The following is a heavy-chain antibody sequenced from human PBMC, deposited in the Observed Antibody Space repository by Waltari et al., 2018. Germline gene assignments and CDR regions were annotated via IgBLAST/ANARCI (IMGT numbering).Heavy chain of an antibody. J-gene: IGHJ2*01. CDR1: GGSFSGYY. CDR2: INHSGST. Sequence: QVQLQQWGAGLLKPSETLSLTCAVYGGSFSGYYWRWIRQPPGKGLEWIGEINHSGSTNYNPSLKSRVTISVDTSKNQFSLKLSSVTAADTAVYYCARGPEESDYDILTGEYRSYWYFDLWGRGTLVTVSS. CDR3: ARGPEESDYDILTGEYRSYWYFDL. D-gene: IGHD3-9*01. V-gene: IGHV4-34*01.